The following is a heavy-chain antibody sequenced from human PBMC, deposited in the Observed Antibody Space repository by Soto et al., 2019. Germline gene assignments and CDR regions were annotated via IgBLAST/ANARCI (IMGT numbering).Heavy chain of an antibody. J-gene: IGHJ4*02. V-gene: IGHV3-30-3*01. CDR1: GFTFKNYA. D-gene: IGHD1-26*01. Sequence: QVQLVESGGGVVQPGRSLRLSCAASGFTFKNYAMHWVRQAPGKGLEWVAVISYDGSIEFYADSVKGRFTISRDDFKNTMFLQMGSLRVEDTAVYYCAIGGAMGVDYWGQGTLVTVSS. CDR3: AIGGAMGVDY. CDR2: ISYDGSIE.